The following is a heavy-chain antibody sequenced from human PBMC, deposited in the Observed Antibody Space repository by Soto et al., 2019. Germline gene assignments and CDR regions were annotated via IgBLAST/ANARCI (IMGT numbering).Heavy chain of an antibody. Sequence: APVKVSCKASGYTFTSYGISWGRQAPGKGLEWMGWIRAYNGNTNYAQKLQGRVTMTTDTSTSTAYMELRSLRSDDTAVYYCARDRALELGDYWGQGTLVTVSS. V-gene: IGHV1-18*01. CDR2: IRAYNGNT. D-gene: IGHD1-26*01. J-gene: IGHJ4*02. CDR1: GYTFTSYG. CDR3: ARDRALELGDY.